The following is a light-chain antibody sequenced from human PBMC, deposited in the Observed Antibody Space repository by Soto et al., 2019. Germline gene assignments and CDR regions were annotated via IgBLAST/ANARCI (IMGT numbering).Light chain of an antibody. CDR1: QSVSSSY. J-gene: IGKJ1*01. V-gene: IGKV3-20*01. Sequence: EIVLTQSPGTLSLSPGERATLSCRASQSVSSSYLAWYQQKPGQAPRLLIYGASSRATGIPDRFSGSGSETDFTLTISRLEPEDFAVYYCQQYGSSSWTFGQGTMVEIK. CDR2: GAS. CDR3: QQYGSSSWT.